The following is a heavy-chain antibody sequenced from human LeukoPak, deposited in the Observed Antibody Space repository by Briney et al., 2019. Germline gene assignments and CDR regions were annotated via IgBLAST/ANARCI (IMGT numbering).Heavy chain of an antibody. Sequence: GGSLRLSCAASGFTFSSYAMSWVRQAPGKGLVWVSRINTDGSSTSYADSVKGRFTISRDNAKNTLYLQMNSLRAEDTAVYYCARGHIVVGYYYYMDVWGKGTTVTVSS. CDR2: INTDGSST. J-gene: IGHJ6*03. V-gene: IGHV3-74*01. CDR1: GFTFSSYA. CDR3: ARGHIVVGYYYYMDV. D-gene: IGHD2-15*01.